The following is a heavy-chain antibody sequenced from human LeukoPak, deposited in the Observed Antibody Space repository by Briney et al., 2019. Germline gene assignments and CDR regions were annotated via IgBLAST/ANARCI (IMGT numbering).Heavy chain of an antibody. D-gene: IGHD2-2*01. J-gene: IGHJ4*02. CDR2: ISGSGGST. CDR1: GFTFSSYA. Sequence: GGSLRLSCAASGFTFSSYAMSWVRQAPGKGLEWVSAISGSGGSTYYADSVKRRFTSSRDNSKNTLYLQMNSLRAEDTAVYYCAKARAFSYPGFDYWGQGTLVTVSS. V-gene: IGHV3-23*01. CDR3: AKARAFSYPGFDY.